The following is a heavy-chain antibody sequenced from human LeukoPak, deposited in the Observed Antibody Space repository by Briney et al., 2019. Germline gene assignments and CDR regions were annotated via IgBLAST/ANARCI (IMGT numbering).Heavy chain of an antibody. CDR3: ARDPRIAAAGTVDY. D-gene: IGHD6-13*01. CDR2: ISSSSSTI. CDR1: GFTFSSYE. V-gene: IGHV3-48*01. J-gene: IGHJ4*02. Sequence: GGSLRLSCAASGFTFSSYEMNWVRQAPGKGLEGVSYISSSSSTIYYADSVKGRFTISRDNAKNSLYLQMNSLRAEDTAVYYCARDPRIAAAGTVDYWGQGTLVAVSS.